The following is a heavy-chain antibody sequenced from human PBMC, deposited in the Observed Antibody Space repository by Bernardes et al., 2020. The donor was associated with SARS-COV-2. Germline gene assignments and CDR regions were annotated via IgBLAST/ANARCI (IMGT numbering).Heavy chain of an antibody. V-gene: IGHV3-48*02. CDR2: ISSNSNTI. D-gene: IGHD1-26*01. CDR1: GFTFSSYS. CDR3: VRDSGSNFDY. Sequence: GGSLRLSCAASGFTFSSYSMNWVCQAPGKGLEWVSYISSNSNTIYNRDSVKGRFTISRDNAKNSLYLQMNSLRDEDTAVYYCVRDSGSNFDYWGQGTLVTVSS. J-gene: IGHJ4*02.